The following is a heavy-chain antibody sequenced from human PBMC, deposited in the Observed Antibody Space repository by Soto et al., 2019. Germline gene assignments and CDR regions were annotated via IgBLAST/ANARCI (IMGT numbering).Heavy chain of an antibody. Sequence: ASVKVSCKASGYTFTGYYMHWVRQAPGQGLEWMGWINPNSGGTNYAQKFQGWVTMTRDTSISAAYLQWSSLKASDTAMYYCARQEGPPVLFYYGMDVWGQGTTVTVSS. CDR3: ARQEGPPVLFYYGMDV. V-gene: IGHV1-2*04. CDR1: GYTFTGYY. J-gene: IGHJ6*02. CDR2: INPNSGGT.